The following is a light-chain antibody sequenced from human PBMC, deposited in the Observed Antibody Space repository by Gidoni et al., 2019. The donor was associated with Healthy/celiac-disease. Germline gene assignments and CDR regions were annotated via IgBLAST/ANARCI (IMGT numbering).Light chain of an antibody. CDR3: QQSYSTPRIT. CDR1: QSISSY. J-gene: IGKJ5*01. CDR2: AAS. V-gene: IGKV1-39*01. Sequence: DIQMTQTPSSLSASVGDRVTITCRASQSISSYLNWYQQKPGKAHKLLIYAASSLQSGVPSRFSGSGSGTDFTLTISSLQPEDFATYYCQQSYSTPRITFGQGTRLEIK.